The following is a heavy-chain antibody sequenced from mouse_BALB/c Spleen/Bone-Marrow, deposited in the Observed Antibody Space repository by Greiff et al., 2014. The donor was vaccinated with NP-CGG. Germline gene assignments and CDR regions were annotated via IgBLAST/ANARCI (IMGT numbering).Heavy chain of an antibody. CDR2: IWGGGIT. J-gene: IGHJ2*01. Sequence: QVQLKQSGPGLVAPSQSLAITCTVSGFSLTDYGVSWVSQPPGKGLEWLGVIWGGGITYYNSALKSRLSISKDNSKSQVFLKMNSLQTDDTAMYYCAKLNWDEGDYWGQGTTLTVSS. D-gene: IGHD4-1*01. V-gene: IGHV2-6-5*01. CDR1: GFSLTDYG. CDR3: AKLNWDEGDY.